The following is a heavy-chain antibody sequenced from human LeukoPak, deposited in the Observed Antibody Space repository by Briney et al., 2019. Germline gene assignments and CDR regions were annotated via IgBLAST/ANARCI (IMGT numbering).Heavy chain of an antibody. CDR1: GFTFSNYA. Sequence: QPGGSLRLSCSASGFTFSNYAMHWVRQAPGKGLEYVSAISTNGDGTYYADSVKGRFTISRDNPKNMLYLQMSSLRAEDTAVYYCVKYSSSGCYDLWGQGTLVTVSS. CDR3: VKYSSSGCYDL. V-gene: IGHV3-64D*06. J-gene: IGHJ5*02. CDR2: ISTNGDGT. D-gene: IGHD2-2*01.